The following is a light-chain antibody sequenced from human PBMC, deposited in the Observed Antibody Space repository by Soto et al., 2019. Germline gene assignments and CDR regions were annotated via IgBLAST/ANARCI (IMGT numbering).Light chain of an antibody. Sequence: DIQMTQSPSSLSASVGDRVTISCRASERISDYLAWYQQKPGKAPKLLIYAASTLQSGVPSRFSGSGSGADFTLTISSLQPEDSATYYCQLSHTTLTFGQGTRLE. CDR3: QLSHTTLT. CDR2: AAS. J-gene: IGKJ5*01. CDR1: ERISDY. V-gene: IGKV1-39*01.